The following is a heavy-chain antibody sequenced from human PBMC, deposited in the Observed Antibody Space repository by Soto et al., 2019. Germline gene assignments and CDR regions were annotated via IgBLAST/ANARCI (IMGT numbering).Heavy chain of an antibody. V-gene: IGHV3-30-3*01. J-gene: IGHJ3*02. Sequence: QSGGSLRLSCAASGFTFSSYAMHWVRQAPGKGLEWVAVISYDGSNKYYADSVKGRFTISRDNSKNTLYLQMNSLRAEDTAVYYCARDRYDFWSGYYPLDAFDIWGQGTMVTVSS. CDR2: ISYDGSNK. CDR1: GFTFSSYA. CDR3: ARDRYDFWSGYYPLDAFDI. D-gene: IGHD3-3*01.